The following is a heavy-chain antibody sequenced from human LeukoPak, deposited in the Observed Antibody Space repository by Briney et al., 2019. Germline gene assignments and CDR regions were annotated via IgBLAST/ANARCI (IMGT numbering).Heavy chain of an antibody. CDR1: GYTFTSYD. Sequence: ASVKVSCKASGYTFTSYDINWVRQATGQGLEWMGGFDPEDGETIYAQKFQGRVTMTEDTSTDTAYMELSSLRSEDTAVYYCATLVMPFFFDYWGQGTLVTVSS. CDR2: FDPEDGET. D-gene: IGHD3-9*01. CDR3: ATLVMPFFFDY. V-gene: IGHV1-24*01. J-gene: IGHJ4*02.